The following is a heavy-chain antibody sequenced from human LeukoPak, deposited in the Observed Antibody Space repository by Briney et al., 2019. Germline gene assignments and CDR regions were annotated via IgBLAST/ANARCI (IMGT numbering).Heavy chain of an antibody. Sequence: GGSLRLSCAASGFTFSSYAMHWVRQAPGKGLEWVAVISYDGSNKYYADSVKGRFTISRDNSKNTMYLQMNGLRAEDTAVYYCARELYDFWSDPSLDYWGQGTLVTVSS. CDR1: GFTFSSYA. CDR2: ISYDGSNK. J-gene: IGHJ4*02. V-gene: IGHV3-30-3*01. CDR3: ARELYDFWSDPSLDY. D-gene: IGHD3-3*01.